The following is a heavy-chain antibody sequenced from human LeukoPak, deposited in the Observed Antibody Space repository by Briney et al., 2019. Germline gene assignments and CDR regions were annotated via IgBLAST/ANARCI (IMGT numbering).Heavy chain of an antibody. V-gene: IGHV3-30*18. CDR3: AKDSGLFGSGSYYSDY. D-gene: IGHD3-10*01. Sequence: GRSLRLSCAASGFTFSSHGMHWVRQAPGKGLEWVAVISYDGSNKYYADSVKGRFTISRDNSKNTLYLQMNSLRAEDTAVYYCAKDSGLFGSGSYYSDYWGQGTLVTVSS. CDR1: GFTFSSHG. J-gene: IGHJ4*02. CDR2: ISYDGSNK.